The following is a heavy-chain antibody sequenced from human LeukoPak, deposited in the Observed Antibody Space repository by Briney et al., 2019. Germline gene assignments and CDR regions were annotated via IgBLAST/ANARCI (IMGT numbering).Heavy chain of an antibody. J-gene: IGHJ6*02. CDR3: ARAYYDSSGYYYYYYGMDV. D-gene: IGHD3-22*01. CDR1: GYTFTSYD. Sequence: ASVKVSCKASGYTFTSYDINWVRQATGQGLEWMGWMNPNSGNTGYAQKFQGRVTMTRNTSISTAYMELSSLRFEDTAVYYCARAYYDSSGYYYYYYGMDVWGQGTTVTVSS. CDR2: MNPNSGNT. V-gene: IGHV1-8*01.